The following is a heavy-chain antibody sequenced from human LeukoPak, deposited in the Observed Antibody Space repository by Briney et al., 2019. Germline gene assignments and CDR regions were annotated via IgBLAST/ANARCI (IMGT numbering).Heavy chain of an antibody. CDR2: IYYSGST. Sequence: SETLSLTCTVSGGSISSGGYYWSWIRQQPGKGLEWIGYIYYSGSTYYNPSLKSRVTISVDTSKNQFSLKLSSVTAADTAVYYCARDGVFPYYNWFDPWGQGTLVTVSS. D-gene: IGHD6-13*01. CDR1: GGSISSGGYY. V-gene: IGHV4-31*03. J-gene: IGHJ5*02. CDR3: ARDGVFPYYNWFDP.